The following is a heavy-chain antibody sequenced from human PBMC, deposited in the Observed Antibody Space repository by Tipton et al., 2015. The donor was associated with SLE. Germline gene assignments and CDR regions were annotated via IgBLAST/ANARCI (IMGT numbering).Heavy chain of an antibody. J-gene: IGHJ4*02. CDR2: IYYGGST. CDR1: GDSISSYY. D-gene: IGHD3-3*01. CDR3: ARVADYTGDYFDY. V-gene: IGHV4-59*12. Sequence: TLSLTCTVSGDSISSYYWSWIRQPPGKGLEWIGSIYYGGSTYYNPSLKSRVSMSIDTSKNQFSLKLSSVTAADTAIYYCARVADYTGDYFDYWGQGTLVTVSS.